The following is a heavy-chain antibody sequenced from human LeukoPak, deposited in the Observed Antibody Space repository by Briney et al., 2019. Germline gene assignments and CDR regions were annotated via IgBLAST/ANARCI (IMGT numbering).Heavy chain of an antibody. CDR2: VTNGGIT. D-gene: IGHD5-24*01. Sequence: GGSLRLSCAASGLTFSSHTMNWVRQAPGKGLEYISSVTNGGITYYADSVKGRFTISRDNSKNSLYLQMNSLRAEDTAVYYCARGEQDMATMSIDYWGQGTLVTVSS. CDR3: ARGEQDMATMSIDY. J-gene: IGHJ4*02. CDR1: GLTFSSHT. V-gene: IGHV3-23*01.